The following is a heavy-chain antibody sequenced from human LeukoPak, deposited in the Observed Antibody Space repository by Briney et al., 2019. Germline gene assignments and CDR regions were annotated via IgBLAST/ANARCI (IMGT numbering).Heavy chain of an antibody. J-gene: IGHJ5*02. CDR1: GGTFSSYA. V-gene: IGHV1-69*06. CDR2: IIPIFGTA. CDR3: ARTLRGYSGYDTRFDP. Sequence: ASVKVSCKASGGTFSSYAISWVRQAPGQGLEWMGGIIPIFGTANYAQKFQGRVTITADKSTSTAYMELSSLRSEDTAVYYCARTLRGYSGYDTRFDPWGQGTLVTVSS. D-gene: IGHD5-12*01.